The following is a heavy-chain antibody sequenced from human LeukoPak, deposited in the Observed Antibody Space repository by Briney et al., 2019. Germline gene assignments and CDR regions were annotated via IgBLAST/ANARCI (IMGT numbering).Heavy chain of an antibody. D-gene: IGHD5-12*01. V-gene: IGHV3-30*02. CDR2: IRYDGSNK. CDR1: GFTFSSYG. CDR3: AKDRRGPHYFDY. Sequence: GGSLRLSCAASGFTFSSYGMHWVRQAPGKGLEWVAFIRYDGSNKYYADSVRGRFTISRDNSKNTLYLQMNSLRAEDTAVYYCAKDRRGPHYFDYWGQGTLVTVSS. J-gene: IGHJ4*02.